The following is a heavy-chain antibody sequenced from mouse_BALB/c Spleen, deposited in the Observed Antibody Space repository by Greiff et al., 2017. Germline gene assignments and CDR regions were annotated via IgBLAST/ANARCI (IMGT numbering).Heavy chain of an antibody. V-gene: IGHV5-17*02. Sequence: EVKLMESGGGLVQPGGSRKLSCAASGFTFSSFGMHWVRQAPEKGLEWVAYISSGSSTIYYADTVKGRFTISRDNHKNTLFLQMTSLRSEDTAMYYCARWEDYDDYYAMDYWGQGTSVTVSS. CDR1: GFTFSSFG. J-gene: IGHJ4*01. CDR3: ARWEDYDDYYAMDY. D-gene: IGHD2-4*01. CDR2: ISSGSSTI.